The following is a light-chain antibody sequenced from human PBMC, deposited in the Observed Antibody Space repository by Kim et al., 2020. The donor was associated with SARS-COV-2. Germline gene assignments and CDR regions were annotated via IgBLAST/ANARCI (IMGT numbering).Light chain of an antibody. V-gene: IGKV1-16*01. Sequence: ASVGDRVTITCRASHDINIYLAWFQQKPGKAPRPLIYSASYLQTGVPSRFSGSGSGTDFTRTISSLQPEDFATYYCQQFDTFPLTFGGGTKVDIK. J-gene: IGKJ4*01. CDR3: QQFDTFPLT. CDR2: SAS. CDR1: HDINIY.